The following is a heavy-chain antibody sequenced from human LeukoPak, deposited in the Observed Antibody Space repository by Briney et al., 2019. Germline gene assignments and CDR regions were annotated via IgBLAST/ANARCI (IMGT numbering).Heavy chain of an antibody. V-gene: IGHV3-30*03. J-gene: IGHJ4*02. Sequence: GGSLRLSCAASGFTFRNYGMHWVRQAPGKGLEWVAVISIDGREKYYADSVKGPFTISRDNSKNTLYKQMSSLRGDDTAVYYCASPLSRGFDYLDYWGQGTLVTVSS. CDR1: GFTFRNYG. CDR2: ISIDGREK. D-gene: IGHD5-12*01. CDR3: ASPLSRGFDYLDY.